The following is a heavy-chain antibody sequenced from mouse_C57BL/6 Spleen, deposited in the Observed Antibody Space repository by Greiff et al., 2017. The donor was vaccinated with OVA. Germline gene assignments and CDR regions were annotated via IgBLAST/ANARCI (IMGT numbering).Heavy chain of an antibody. CDR2: ISSGSSTI. CDR1: GFTFSDYG. CDR3: AWGGDY. Sequence: EVKLVESGGGLVKPGGSLKLSCAASGFTFSDYGMHWVRQAPEKGLEWVAYISSGSSTIYYADTVKGRFTISRDNAKNTLFLQVTGLRSGDTARFCCAWGGDYWGQGTTLTVSS. J-gene: IGHJ2*01. V-gene: IGHV5-17*01.